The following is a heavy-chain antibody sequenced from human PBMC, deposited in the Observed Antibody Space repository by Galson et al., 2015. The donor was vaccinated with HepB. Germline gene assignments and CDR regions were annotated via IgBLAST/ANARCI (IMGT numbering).Heavy chain of an antibody. Sequence: SVKVSCKASGYTFTSYGITWVRQAPGQGLEWMGWISVYNSNTNYAQKVQGRVTMTTHTSTSTAYMELTSLRSDDTAVYYCARARYSTSPPDYWGQGTLVTVSS. D-gene: IGHD6-6*01. J-gene: IGHJ4*02. CDR2: ISVYNSNT. V-gene: IGHV1-18*01. CDR1: GYTFTSYG. CDR3: ARARYSTSPPDY.